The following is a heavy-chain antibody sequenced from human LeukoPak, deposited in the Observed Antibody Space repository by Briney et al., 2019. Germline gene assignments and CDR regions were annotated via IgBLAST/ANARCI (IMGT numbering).Heavy chain of an antibody. CDR1: GFTFSYYS. CDR3: ARLTRTYCGGDCSLDY. Sequence: GSLRLSCAASGFTFSYYSMNWVRQAPGKGLEWVSSISSSTSSMYYADSVKGRFTISRDNAKNSLYLQMNSLRVEDTAVYYCARLTRTYCGGDCSLDYWGQGTLVTVSS. V-gene: IGHV3-21*01. D-gene: IGHD2-21*02. CDR2: ISSSTSSM. J-gene: IGHJ4*02.